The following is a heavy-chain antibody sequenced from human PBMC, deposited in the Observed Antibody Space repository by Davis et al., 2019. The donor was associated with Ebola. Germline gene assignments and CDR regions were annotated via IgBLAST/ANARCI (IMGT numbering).Heavy chain of an antibody. V-gene: IGHV3-23*01. Sequence: PGGSLRLSCAASKFTFSSYTMTWVRQAPGRGLEWVSGISSSGEDTHYADSVNGRFTVSRDNSKNTLYLQMNSLRADDTAVYHCAKDLFAGNVGDGFDIWGPGTMVTVSS. CDR1: KFTFSSYT. CDR3: AKDLFAGNVGDGFDI. CDR2: ISSSGEDT. J-gene: IGHJ3*02. D-gene: IGHD2-8*01.